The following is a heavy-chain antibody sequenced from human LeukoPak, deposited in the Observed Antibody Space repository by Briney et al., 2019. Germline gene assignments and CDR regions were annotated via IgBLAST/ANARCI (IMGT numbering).Heavy chain of an antibody. D-gene: IGHD3-10*01. CDR1: GGSISSYY. J-gene: IGHJ4*02. CDR2: IYYSGST. V-gene: IGHV4-59*01. Sequence: PSETLSLTCTVSGGSISSYYWSWIRQPPGKGLEWIGYIYYSGSTNYNPSLKSRVTISVDTPKNQFSLKLSSVTAADTAVYYCARAPRDYGSGSYLYYYFDYWGQGTLVTVSS. CDR3: ARAPRDYGSGSYLYYYFDY.